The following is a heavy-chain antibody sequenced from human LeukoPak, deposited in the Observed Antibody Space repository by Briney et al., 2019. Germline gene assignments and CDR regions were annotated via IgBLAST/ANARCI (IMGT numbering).Heavy chain of an antibody. CDR2: INSDGSRT. J-gene: IGHJ6*03. CDR1: GFTFSSYW. D-gene: IGHD3-22*01. CDR3: AKGYYDSSGWIRGANLDYYYYMDV. Sequence: GGSLRLSCAASGFTFSSYWMHWVRQAPGKGLVWVSRINSDGSRTSYADSVKGRFTISRDNAKNTLYLQMNSLRAEDTAVYYCAKGYYDSSGWIRGANLDYYYYMDVWGKGTTVTVSS. V-gene: IGHV3-74*01.